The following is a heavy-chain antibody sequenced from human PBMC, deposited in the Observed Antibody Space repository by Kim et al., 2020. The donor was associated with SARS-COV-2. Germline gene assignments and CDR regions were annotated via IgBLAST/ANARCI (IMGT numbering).Heavy chain of an antibody. D-gene: IGHD3-10*01. CDR3: ARSGVLWFGEFDY. J-gene: IGHJ4*02. Sequence: SNPSLNHRVTMSLDTSKNHFSLKVSSVTAADSAVYYCARSGVLWFGEFDYWGQGTLVTVSS. V-gene: IGHV4-31*02.